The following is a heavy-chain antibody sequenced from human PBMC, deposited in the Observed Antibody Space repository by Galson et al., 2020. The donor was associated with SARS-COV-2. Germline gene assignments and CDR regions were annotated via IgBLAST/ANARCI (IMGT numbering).Heavy chain of an antibody. V-gene: IGHV3-43*01. CDR1: GFTFADYT. CDR3: AKDQGAQGEAAAAAS. Sequence: GESLKISCAASGFTFADYTMHWVRQAPGKGLEWVSLISWDGGSTDYADSVKGRFTISRDNSKNSLYLQMNSLRTEDTALYYWAKDQGAQGEAAAAASWGQGTLVTGS. D-gene: IGHD6-13*01. J-gene: IGHJ4*02. CDR2: ISWDGGST.